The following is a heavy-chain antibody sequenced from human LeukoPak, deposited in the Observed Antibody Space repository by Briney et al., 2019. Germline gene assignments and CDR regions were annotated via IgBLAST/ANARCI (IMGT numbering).Heavy chain of an antibody. CDR3: ARAYSSSWYFNWFDP. D-gene: IGHD6-13*01. CDR1: GYSISSGYF. Sequence: SSETLSLTCTVSGYSISSGYFWGSIRQPPGKGLEWIGTIYNSGSTYNASLESRVTISVDTSKNQFSLKLSPVTAADTAVYYCARAYSSSWYFNWFDPWGQGTLVTVSS. J-gene: IGHJ5*02. CDR2: IYNSGST. V-gene: IGHV4-38-2*02.